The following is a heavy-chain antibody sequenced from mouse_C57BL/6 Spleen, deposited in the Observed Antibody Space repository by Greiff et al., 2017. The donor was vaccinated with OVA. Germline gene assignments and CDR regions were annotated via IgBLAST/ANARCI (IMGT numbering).Heavy chain of an antibody. CDR1: GYTFTTYP. Sequence: VQLQQSGAELVKPGASVKMSCKASGYTFTTYPIEWMKQTHGKSLEWIGNFHPYNDDTKYNEKFKGKATLTVEKSSSTVYLELSRLTSDDSAVYYCARSQSLYYYGSSYWYFDVWGTGTTVTVSS. D-gene: IGHD1-1*01. J-gene: IGHJ1*03. CDR2: FHPYNDDT. CDR3: ARSQSLYYYGSSYWYFDV. V-gene: IGHV1-47*01.